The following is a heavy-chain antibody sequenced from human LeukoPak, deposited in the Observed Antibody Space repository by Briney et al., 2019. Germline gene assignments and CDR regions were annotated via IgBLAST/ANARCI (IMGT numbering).Heavy chain of an antibody. J-gene: IGHJ4*02. CDR1: GYTFTSYG. V-gene: IGHV1-18*01. D-gene: IGHD3-22*01. CDR3: ARVGWVHDSSGYPDY. CDR2: TSAYNGNT. Sequence: GASVKVSCKASGYTFTSYGISWVRQAPGQGLEWMGWTSAYNGNTNYAQKLQGRVTMTTDTSTSTAYMELRSLRSDDTAVYYCARVGWVHDSSGYPDYWGQGTLVTVSS.